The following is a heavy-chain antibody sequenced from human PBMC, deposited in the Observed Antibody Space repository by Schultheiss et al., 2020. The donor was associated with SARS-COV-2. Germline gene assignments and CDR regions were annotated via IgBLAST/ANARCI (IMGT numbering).Heavy chain of an antibody. CDR1: GFTFSSYW. CDR3: ARDRGYGSGSYSGWFDP. D-gene: IGHD3-10*01. J-gene: IGHJ5*02. V-gene: IGHV3-74*01. CDR2: INSDGSST. Sequence: GGSLRLSCAASGFTFSSYWMHWVRQAPGKGLVWVSRINSDGSSTSYADSVKGRFTISRDNAKNTLYLQMNSLRAEDTAVYYCARDRGYGSGSYSGWFDPWGQGTLVTVSS.